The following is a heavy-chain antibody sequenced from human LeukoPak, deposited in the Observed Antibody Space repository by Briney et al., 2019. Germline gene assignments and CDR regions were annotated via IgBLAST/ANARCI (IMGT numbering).Heavy chain of an antibody. D-gene: IGHD2-21*02. CDR3: EKDEYWVGTATYPGGFDY. CDR2: ISGGGGST. V-gene: IGHV3-23*01. J-gene: IGHJ4*02. CDR1: GFTFSSYG. Sequence: GVSLRLPCAASGFTFSSYGMIWVRQAPGKGLEWVSAISGGGGSTYYADSVGGRFTSARDNSKNTLYLQMNSLNAEDTDVYYCEKDEYWVGTATYPGGFDYWGQGTLVTVSS.